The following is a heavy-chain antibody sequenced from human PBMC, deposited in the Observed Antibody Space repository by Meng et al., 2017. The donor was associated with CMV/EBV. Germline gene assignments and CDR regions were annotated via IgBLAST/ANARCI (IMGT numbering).Heavy chain of an antibody. V-gene: IGHV4-34*01. CDR1: GGSFSGHG. D-gene: IGHD2-15*01. Sequence: QVPLQQWGAGLLKPSGSLYRSCAVYGGSFSGHGRSLIRQPPGKGLEWIGEIHHSGSTNYNPSLTSRVTISVETSTNHSSLKLSSLTATDTAFYCYACSLTYPDYWGQGTLVTVSS. CDR2: IHHSGST. CDR3: ACSLTYPDY. J-gene: IGHJ4*02.